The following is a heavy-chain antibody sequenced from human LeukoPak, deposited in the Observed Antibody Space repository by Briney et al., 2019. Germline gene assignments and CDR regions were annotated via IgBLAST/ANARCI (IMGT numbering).Heavy chain of an antibody. CDR2: IKGDGSEK. CDR1: GFTFSGYW. Sequence: GGSLRLSCAASGFTFSGYWMSLVRQAPGKGLEWVANIKGDGSEKYYVDSVRGRFTISRDNAKNSLYLQMNSLRAEDTAVYYCASPAKYSNTWYFDYWGQGTLVTVSS. J-gene: IGHJ4*02. V-gene: IGHV3-7*01. D-gene: IGHD6-13*01. CDR3: ASPAKYSNTWYFDY.